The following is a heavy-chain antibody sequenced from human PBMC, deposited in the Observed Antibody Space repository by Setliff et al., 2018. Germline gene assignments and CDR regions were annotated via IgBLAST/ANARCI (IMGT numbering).Heavy chain of an antibody. CDR3: ASRSTNYYDSSGYYDAFDI. J-gene: IGHJ3*02. CDR1: GYTFTRYA. D-gene: IGHD3-22*01. V-gene: IGHV1-3*01. Sequence: GSVKVSCKASGYTFTRYAMHWVRQAPGQRLEWMGWINAGNGNTKYSQKFQGRVTITRDTSASTAYMELSSLRSEDTAVYYCASRSTNYYDSSGYYDAFDIWGQGTMVTVSS. CDR2: INAGNGNT.